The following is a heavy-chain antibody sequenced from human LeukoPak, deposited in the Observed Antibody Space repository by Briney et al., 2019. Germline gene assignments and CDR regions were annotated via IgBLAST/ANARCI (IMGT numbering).Heavy chain of an antibody. CDR2: ISGSGGST. Sequence: GGSLRLSCAASGFTFSSYGMSWVRQAPGKGLEWVSAISGSGGSTYYADSVKGRFTISRDNSKNTLYLQMNSLRAEDTAVYYCAKDERITMIVVVRHAFDIWGQGTMVTVSS. D-gene: IGHD3-22*01. CDR3: AKDERITMIVVVRHAFDI. CDR1: GFTFSSYG. J-gene: IGHJ3*02. V-gene: IGHV3-23*01.